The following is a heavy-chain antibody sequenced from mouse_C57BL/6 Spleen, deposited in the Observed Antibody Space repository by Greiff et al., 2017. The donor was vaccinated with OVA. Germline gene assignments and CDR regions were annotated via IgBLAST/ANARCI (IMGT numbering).Heavy chain of an antibody. Sequence: EVKLVESGGGLVQPKGSLKLSCAASGFSFNTYAMNWVRQAPGKGLEWVARIRSKSNNYATYYADSVKDRFTISRDDSESMLYLQMNNLKTEDTAMYYCVRHPWDVDAMDYWGQGTSVTVSS. CDR3: VRHPWDVDAMDY. J-gene: IGHJ4*01. CDR2: IRSKSNNYAT. D-gene: IGHD4-1*01. CDR1: GFSFNTYA. V-gene: IGHV10-1*01.